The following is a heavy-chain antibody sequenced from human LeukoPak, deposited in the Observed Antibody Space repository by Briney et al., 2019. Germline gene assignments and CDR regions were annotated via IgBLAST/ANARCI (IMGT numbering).Heavy chain of an antibody. CDR2: INHSGST. J-gene: IGHJ4*02. CDR1: GGSFSGYY. D-gene: IGHD5-24*01. Sequence: TSETLSLTCAVYGGSFSGYYWSWIRQPPGKGLEWIGEINHSGSTNYNPSLKSRVTISVDTSKNQFSLKLSSVTAADTAVYYCARLRGYTNPTWGQGTLVTVSS. CDR3: ARLRGYTNPT. V-gene: IGHV4-34*01.